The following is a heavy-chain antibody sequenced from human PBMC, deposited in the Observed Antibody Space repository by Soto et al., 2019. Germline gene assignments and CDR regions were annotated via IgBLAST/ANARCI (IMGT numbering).Heavy chain of an antibody. CDR1: GFTFSSYS. D-gene: IGHD3-22*01. CDR3: ARIYYYDSSGYLSPVDY. V-gene: IGHV3-21*01. Sequence: PGGSLRLSCAASGFTFSSYSMNWVRQAPGKGLEWVSSISSSSNYIYYADSVKGRFTISRDNAKNSLYLQMNSLRAEDTAVYYCARIYYYDSSGYLSPVDYWDQGTLVTVSS. J-gene: IGHJ4*02. CDR2: ISSSSNYI.